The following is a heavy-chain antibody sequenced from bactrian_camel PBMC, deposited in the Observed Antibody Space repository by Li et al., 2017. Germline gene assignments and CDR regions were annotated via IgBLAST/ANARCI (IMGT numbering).Heavy chain of an antibody. CDR2: IDHFGGT. CDR3: VTRYYTNCGNGLNFGY. V-gene: IGHV3S22*01. Sequence: RLSCAATGYAYSSGCGGWIRQAPGKDREGVAAIDHFGGTSYAESVKGRFTISRDNAKNTVYQQMNSLKSEDTALYYCVTRYYTNCGNGLNFGYWGQGTQVTVS. CDR1: GYAYSSGC. J-gene: IGHJ6*01. D-gene: IGHD2*01.